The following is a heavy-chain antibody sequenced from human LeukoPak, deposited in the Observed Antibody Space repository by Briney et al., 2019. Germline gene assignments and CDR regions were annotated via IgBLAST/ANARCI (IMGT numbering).Heavy chain of an antibody. J-gene: IGHJ4*02. CDR1: GYTFTGYY. D-gene: IGHD6-13*01. CDR2: INPNSGGT. CDR3: ARDGGYSSSWYGLDY. V-gene: IGHV1-2*02. Sequence: ASVKVSCKASGYTFTGYYMHWVRQAPGQGLEWMGWINPNSGGTNYAQKFQGRVTMTRDTSISTAYMELSRLRSDDTAVYYCARDGGYSSSWYGLDYWGQGTLVTVSS.